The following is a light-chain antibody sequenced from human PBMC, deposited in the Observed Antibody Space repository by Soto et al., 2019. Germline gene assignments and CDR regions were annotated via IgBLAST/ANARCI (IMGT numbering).Light chain of an antibody. CDR1: QGISSY. CDR2: AAS. Sequence: AIRMTQSPSSFSASTGDRVTITCRASQGISSYLAWYQQKPGQAPKLLIYAASTLPSGVPSRFSGSGSGTDFTLTISCLQSEDFATYYCQQYYSYPRTFGQGTKLEIK. CDR3: QQYYSYPRT. J-gene: IGKJ2*01. V-gene: IGKV1-8*01.